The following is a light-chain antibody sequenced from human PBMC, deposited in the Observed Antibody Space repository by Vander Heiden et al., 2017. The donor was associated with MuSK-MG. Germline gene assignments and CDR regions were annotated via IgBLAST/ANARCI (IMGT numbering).Light chain of an antibody. Sequence: QSVLTQPPSASGTPRQRVTISCSGSSSNIGSNTVNWYQQLPGTAPKLLIYSNKQRPSGVPERFSGSKSGTSASLAISGLQSEDEADYYCAAWDDSLNGWVFGGGTKLTVL. V-gene: IGLV1-44*01. CDR1: SSNIGSNT. J-gene: IGLJ3*02. CDR3: AAWDDSLNGWV. CDR2: SNK.